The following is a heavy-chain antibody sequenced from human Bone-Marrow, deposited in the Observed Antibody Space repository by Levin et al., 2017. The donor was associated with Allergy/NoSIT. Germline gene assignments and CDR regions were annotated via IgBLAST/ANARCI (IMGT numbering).Heavy chain of an antibody. CDR1: GYSFIGYY. J-gene: IGHJ4*02. Sequence: GESLKISCKTSGYSFIGYYLHWVRQAPGQGPEWMGWINPISGGPNYAQKFQGRVTMTRDTSISTAYMELSRLRSDDTAVYYCARHSHYNESYWGPGPLVTVSS. D-gene: IGHD3-10*01. CDR3: ARHSHYNESY. CDR2: INPISGGP. V-gene: IGHV1-2*02.